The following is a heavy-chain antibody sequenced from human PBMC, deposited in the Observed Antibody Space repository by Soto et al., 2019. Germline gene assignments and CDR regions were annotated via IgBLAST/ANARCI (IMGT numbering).Heavy chain of an antibody. CDR1: GFTFSSYS. J-gene: IGHJ4*02. D-gene: IGHD3-22*01. V-gene: IGHV3-48*02. Sequence: PGGSLRLSCAASGFTFSSYSMNWVRQAPGKGLEWVSYISSSSSTIYYADSVKGRFTISRDNAKNSLYLQMNSLRDEDTAVYYCARGLDSRGSPSLSFDYWGQGTMLTVYS. CDR3: ARGLDSRGSPSLSFDY. CDR2: ISSSSSTI.